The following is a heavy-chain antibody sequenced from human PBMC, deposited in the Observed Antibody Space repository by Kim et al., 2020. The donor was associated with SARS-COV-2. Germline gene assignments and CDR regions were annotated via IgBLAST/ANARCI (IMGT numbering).Heavy chain of an antibody. J-gene: IGHJ5*02. CDR1: GYTFTSYA. CDR3: ARGDDYVWGSYRSPFDP. CDR2: INAGNGNT. D-gene: IGHD3-16*02. Sequence: ASVKVSCKASGYTFTSYAMHWVRQAPGQRLEWMGWINAGNGNTKYSQKFQGRVTITRDTSASTAYMELSSLRSEDTAVYYCARGDDYVWGSYRSPFDPWGQGTLVTVSS. V-gene: IGHV1-3*01.